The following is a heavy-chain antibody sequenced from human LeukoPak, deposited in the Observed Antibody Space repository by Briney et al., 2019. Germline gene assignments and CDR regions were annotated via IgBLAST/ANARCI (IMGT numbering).Heavy chain of an antibody. CDR3: ARPPLYSYGCFDY. Sequence: GGSLRLSCAASGFTFSTYWMTWVRQAPGKGLEWVANIKQDGSEKYYVDSVKGRFTISRDNAKNSLYLQMNSLRAEDTAVYYCARPPLYSYGCFDYRGQGTLVTASS. V-gene: IGHV3-7*01. D-gene: IGHD5-18*01. CDR1: GFTFSTYW. CDR2: IKQDGSEK. J-gene: IGHJ4*02.